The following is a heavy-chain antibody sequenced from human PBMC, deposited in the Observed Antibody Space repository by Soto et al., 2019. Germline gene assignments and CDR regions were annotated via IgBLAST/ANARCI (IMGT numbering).Heavy chain of an antibody. CDR2: ITGNSARI. J-gene: IGHJ3*01. CDR1: DSTIRRYV. CDR3: AKNGDFDYDAFDV. Sequence: AGGSLRLSCAASDSTIRRYVMSWVRQAPGKGLEWVSGITGNSARIYYADSVKGRFSISRDNSKNTLYLQMDTLRAEDTAVYYCAKNGDFDYDAFDVWGQGTVVTVS. V-gene: IGHV3-23*01. D-gene: IGHD3-16*01.